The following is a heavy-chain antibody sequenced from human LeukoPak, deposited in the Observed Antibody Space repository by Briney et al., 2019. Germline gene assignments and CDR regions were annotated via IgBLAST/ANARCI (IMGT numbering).Heavy chain of an antibody. CDR1: GFTFSNLA. J-gene: IGHJ4*02. CDR3: AKDARRSSGWYFFDH. D-gene: IGHD6-19*01. V-gene: IGHV3-23*01. CDR2: ISDSGGTT. Sequence: GGSLRLSCVASGFTFSNLAMGWVRQAPGKGLEWVSVISDSGGTTYYADSVKGRFTISRDNSRNTLYLQMNSLRVDDTSVYYCAKDARRSSGWYFFDHWGQGTLVTVSS.